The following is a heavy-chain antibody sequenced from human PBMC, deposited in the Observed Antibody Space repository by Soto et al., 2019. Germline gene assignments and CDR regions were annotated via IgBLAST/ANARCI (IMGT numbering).Heavy chain of an antibody. J-gene: IGHJ6*02. CDR3: ARRTLYYGMDV. V-gene: IGHV5-10-1*01. CDR2: IDPSDSQT. Sequence: GESLKISCKGSGYSVAGYWITWVRQKPGKGLEWMGRIDPSDSQTYYSPSFRGHVTISATKSITTVFLQWSSLRASDTAMYYCARRTLYYGMDVWGQGTTVTGSS. CDR1: GYSVAGYW.